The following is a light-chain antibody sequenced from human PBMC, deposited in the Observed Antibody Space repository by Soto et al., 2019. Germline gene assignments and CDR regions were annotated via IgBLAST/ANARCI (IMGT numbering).Light chain of an antibody. V-gene: IGKV3-15*01. Sequence: EIVMTQSPATLSVPPGERATLSCRASQSVSSNLAWYQQKPGQAPRLLIYGASTRATGIPARFSGSGSGTEFTLTISSLQSEDFAVYYCQQYNRKHTFGQGTKLEIK. CDR3: QQYNRKHT. CDR1: QSVSSN. J-gene: IGKJ2*01. CDR2: GAS.